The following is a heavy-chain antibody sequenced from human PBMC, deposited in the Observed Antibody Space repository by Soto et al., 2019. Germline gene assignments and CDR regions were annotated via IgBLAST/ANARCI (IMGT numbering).Heavy chain of an antibody. V-gene: IGHV1-69*06. D-gene: IGHD6-19*01. Sequence: QVQLVQSGAAVKKPGSSVKVSCKASGGTFSSYAISWVRQAPGQGLEWMGGIIPIFGTANYAQKFQGRVTITADKSTSTAYMELSSLRSEDTAVYYCARETDLTGAGMTLVFRDWGQGTMVTVSS. CDR1: GGTFSSYA. CDR2: IIPIFGTA. J-gene: IGHJ3*01. CDR3: ARETDLTGAGMTLVFRD.